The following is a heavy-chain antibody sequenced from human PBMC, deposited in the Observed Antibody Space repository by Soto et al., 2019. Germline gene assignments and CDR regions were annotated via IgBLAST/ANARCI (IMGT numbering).Heavy chain of an antibody. CDR1: GLTFSDYW. J-gene: IGHJ4*02. V-gene: IGHV3-74*03. D-gene: IGHD3-22*01. Sequence: EVELVESGGDLVQPGGTLRFSGEASGLTFSDYWCHGFPQFPGQGPLGVARISGDGSKTSHADSVTGRFTISRDNAKRTLDLQMRSLRAADTAVYYCVRAETSKYDSSGYGHWGQGTRVTVSS. CDR3: VRAETSKYDSSGYGH. CDR2: ISGDGSKT.